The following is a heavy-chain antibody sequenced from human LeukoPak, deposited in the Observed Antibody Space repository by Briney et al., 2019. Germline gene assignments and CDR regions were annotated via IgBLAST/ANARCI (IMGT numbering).Heavy chain of an antibody. J-gene: IGHJ4*02. V-gene: IGHV4-59*01. Sequence: SETLSLTCTVSGVSISSYYWSWIRQPPGKGLEWIGHIYYSGSTNYNPSLKSRVTISVDTSKNQFSLKVSSMTAADTAVYYCASAGYSGYDLNYWGQGTLVTVSS. D-gene: IGHD5-12*01. CDR3: ASAGYSGYDLNY. CDR2: IYYSGST. CDR1: GVSISSYY.